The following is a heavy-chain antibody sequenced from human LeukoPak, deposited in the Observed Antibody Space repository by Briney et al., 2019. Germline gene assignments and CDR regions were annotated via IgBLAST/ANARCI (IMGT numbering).Heavy chain of an antibody. Sequence: SVKVSCKASGGTFSSYAISWVRQAPGQGLEWMGGIIPIFGTANYAQKFQGRVTITADESTSTAYMELSSLRSEDTAVYYCAYRGTTVTTLYNWFDPWGQGTLVTVSS. CDR1: GGTFSSYA. V-gene: IGHV1-69*13. CDR3: AYRGTTVTTLYNWFDP. J-gene: IGHJ5*02. D-gene: IGHD4-17*01. CDR2: IIPIFGTA.